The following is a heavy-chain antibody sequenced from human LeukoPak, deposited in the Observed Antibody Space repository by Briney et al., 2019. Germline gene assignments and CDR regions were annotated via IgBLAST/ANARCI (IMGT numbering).Heavy chain of an antibody. V-gene: IGHV4-38-2*01. Sequence: PSETLSLTCAVSGYSISIGYYWGWIRQPPGKGLEWVASIYHSGGTFYNPSLKSRVTISVDTSKNQFSLKLSSVTAADTAIYYCARVLDYYGSGTYGFDYGGQGIPVTVSS. D-gene: IGHD3-10*01. J-gene: IGHJ4*02. CDR2: IYHSGGT. CDR3: ARVLDYYGSGTYGFDY. CDR1: GYSISIGYY.